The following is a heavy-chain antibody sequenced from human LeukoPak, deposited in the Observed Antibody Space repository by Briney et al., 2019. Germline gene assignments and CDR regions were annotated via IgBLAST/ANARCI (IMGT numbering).Heavy chain of an antibody. Sequence: GRSLRLSCAASGFTFDDYAMHWVRQAPGKGLEWVSGISWNSGSIGYADSVKGRFTISRDNAKNSLYLQMNSLRAEDMALYYCAKALWGTSSGPNAFDIWGQGTMVTVSS. D-gene: IGHD6-19*01. CDR2: ISWNSGSI. V-gene: IGHV3-9*03. CDR1: GFTFDDYA. CDR3: AKALWGTSSGPNAFDI. J-gene: IGHJ3*02.